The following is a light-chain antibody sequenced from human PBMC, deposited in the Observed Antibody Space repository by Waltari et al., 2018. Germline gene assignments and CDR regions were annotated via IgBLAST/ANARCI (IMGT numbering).Light chain of an antibody. CDR2: WAS. CDR3: QQYYSTPYT. J-gene: IGKJ2*01. Sequence: DIVMTQSPDSLAVSLGERATINCKSSQSILYSSNNKNYLAWYQQKPGQPPKLLIYWASTRESGIPDRFRGSGSGTDFSITISSLQAEDVAVYYCQQYYSTPYTFGQGTKLEIK. V-gene: IGKV4-1*01. CDR1: QSILYSSNNKNY.